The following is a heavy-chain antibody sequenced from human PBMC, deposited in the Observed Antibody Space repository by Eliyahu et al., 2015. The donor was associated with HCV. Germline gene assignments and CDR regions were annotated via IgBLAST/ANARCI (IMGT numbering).Heavy chain of an antibody. Sequence: EVQLVESGGGLVKPGGSLXLXCAASAFTFXXXTMTWVRQAPGKGLXWVSSITSSSSYIYYADSVKGRFTISRDNAKNSLYLQMNSLRAEDTAVYYCARDVGYCSSTSCSYYGMDVWGQGTTVIVSS. J-gene: IGHJ6*02. V-gene: IGHV3-21*01. CDR3: ARDVGYCSSTSCSYYGMDV. CDR1: AFTFXXXT. CDR2: ITSSSSYI. D-gene: IGHD2-2*01.